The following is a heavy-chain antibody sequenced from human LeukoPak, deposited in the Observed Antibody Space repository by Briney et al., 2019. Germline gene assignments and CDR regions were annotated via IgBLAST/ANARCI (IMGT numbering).Heavy chain of an antibody. CDR2: ISSSGSTI. Sequence: GGSLRLSCAASGFTFSDYYMSWIRQAPGKGLEWVSYISSSGSTIYYADSVKGRFTISRDNAKNSPYLQMNSLRAEDTAVYYCARDYPNDYYYYYMDVWGKGTTVTVSS. V-gene: IGHV3-11*04. J-gene: IGHJ6*03. D-gene: IGHD2-8*01. CDR1: GFTFSDYY. CDR3: ARDYPNDYYYYYMDV.